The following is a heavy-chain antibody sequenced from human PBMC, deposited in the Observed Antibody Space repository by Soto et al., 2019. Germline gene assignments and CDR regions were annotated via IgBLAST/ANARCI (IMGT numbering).Heavy chain of an antibody. CDR1: GFTFSSYG. CDR3: AKFEAVAGMFDY. V-gene: IGHV3-30*18. Sequence: PAGSLRLSCAASGFTFSSYGMHWVRQAPGKGLEWVAVISYDGSNKYYADSVKGRFTISRDNSKNTLYLQMNSLRAEDTAVYYCAKFEAVAGMFDYWGQGTLVTVSS. J-gene: IGHJ4*02. CDR2: ISYDGSNK. D-gene: IGHD6-19*01.